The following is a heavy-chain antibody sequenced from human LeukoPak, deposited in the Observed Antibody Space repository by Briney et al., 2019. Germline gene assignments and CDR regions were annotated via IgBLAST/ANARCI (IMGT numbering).Heavy chain of an antibody. Sequence: GGSLRLSCAASGFSFSAYGMNWVRQAPGQGLEWVSAIGGSGATTYYADSVRGRFTISRDNAKNSLYLQMNSLRAEDTAMYYCARDTRGESDYWGHGTLVTVSS. D-gene: IGHD2-2*01. CDR2: IGGSGATT. CDR1: GFSFSAYG. CDR3: ARDTRGESDY. V-gene: IGHV3-21*06. J-gene: IGHJ4*01.